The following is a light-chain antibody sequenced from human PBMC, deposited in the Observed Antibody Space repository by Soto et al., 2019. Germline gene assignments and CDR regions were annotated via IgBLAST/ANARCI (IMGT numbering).Light chain of an antibody. CDR3: ASLTTPNFV. CDR2: GVT. V-gene: IGLV2-14*01. Sequence: QSVLTQPASVSGSPGQSITISCTGTSSDVGAYNLVSWYQHLPDKAPKLIISGVTNRPSGVSDRFSGSKSGNTASLTISGLQAEDEADYYCASLTTPNFVFGSGTKVTVL. J-gene: IGLJ1*01. CDR1: SSDVGAYNL.